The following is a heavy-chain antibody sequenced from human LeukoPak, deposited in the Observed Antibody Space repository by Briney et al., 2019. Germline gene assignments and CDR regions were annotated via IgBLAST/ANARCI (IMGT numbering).Heavy chain of an antibody. CDR3: ARWPFLDYAEGGRPNWYFDL. Sequence: PSETLSLTCTVSGGSISSYYWSWIRQPPGKGLEWIGDIYYTGSTNYNPSLKSRVTISVDTSKDQFSLNLSSVTAADTAVYYCARWPFLDYAEGGRPNWYFDLWGRGTLVTASS. J-gene: IGHJ2*01. V-gene: IGHV4-59*08. CDR1: GGSISSYY. D-gene: IGHD4-17*01. CDR2: IYYTGST.